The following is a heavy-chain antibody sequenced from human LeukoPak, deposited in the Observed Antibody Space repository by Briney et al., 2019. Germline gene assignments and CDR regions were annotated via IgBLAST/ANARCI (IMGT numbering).Heavy chain of an antibody. CDR2: ISSSSSYI. J-gene: IGHJ4*02. CDR1: GFTFSSYS. V-gene: IGHV3-21*01. CDR3: ARPDSSGWHDWAELV. Sequence: GGSLRLSCAASGFTFSSYSMNWVRQAPGKGLEWVSSISSSSSYIYYADSVKGRFTISRDNAKNSLYLQMNSLRAEDTAVYYCARPDSSGWHDWAELVWGQGTLVTVSS. D-gene: IGHD6-19*01.